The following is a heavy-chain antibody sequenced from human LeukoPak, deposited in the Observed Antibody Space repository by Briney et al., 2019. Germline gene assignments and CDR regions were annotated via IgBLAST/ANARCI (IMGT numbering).Heavy chain of an antibody. J-gene: IGHJ4*02. CDR2: MNPNSGNT. D-gene: IGHD3-10*01. V-gene: IGHV1-8*01. CDR3: ARGGSGSYYNGDDY. CDR1: GYTSTSYD. Sequence: ASVKVSCKASGYTSTSYDINWVRQATGQGLEWMGWMNPNSGNTGYAQKFQGRATMTRNTSISTAYMELSSLRSEDTAVYYCARGGSGSYYNGDDYWGQGTLVTVSS.